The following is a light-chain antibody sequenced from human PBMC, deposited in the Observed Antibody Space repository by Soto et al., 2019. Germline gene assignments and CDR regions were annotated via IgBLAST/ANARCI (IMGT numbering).Light chain of an antibody. Sequence: QPVLTQPPSSSASPGESARLTCTLPSDINVGSYNIYWYQQKPGSPPRYLLYYYSDSDKGQGSGVPSRLSGSKDASANTGILLISGLQSEDEADYYCMIWPSNALYVFGTGTKVTVL. CDR2: YYSDSDK. V-gene: IGLV5-37*01. CDR3: MIWPSNALYV. J-gene: IGLJ1*01. CDR1: SDINVGSYN.